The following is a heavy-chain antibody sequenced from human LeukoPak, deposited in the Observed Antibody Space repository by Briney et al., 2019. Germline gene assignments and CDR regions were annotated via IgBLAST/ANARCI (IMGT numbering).Heavy chain of an antibody. V-gene: IGHV4-61*02. CDR1: GGSISSGSYY. CDR3: ARGPYDSSGYYSDY. D-gene: IGHD3-22*01. Sequence: SQTLSLTCTVSGGSISSGSYYWSWIRQPAGKGLEWIGRIYTSGSTNYNPSLKSRVTISVDTSKNQFSLKLSSVTAADTAVYYCARGPYDSSGYYSDYWGQGTLVTVSS. J-gene: IGHJ4*02. CDR2: IYTSGST.